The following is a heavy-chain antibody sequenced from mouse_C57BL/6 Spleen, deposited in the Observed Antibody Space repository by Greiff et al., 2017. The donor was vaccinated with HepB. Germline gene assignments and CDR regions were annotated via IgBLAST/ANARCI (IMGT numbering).Heavy chain of an antibody. D-gene: IGHD2-4*01. CDR1: GYSITSGYD. J-gene: IGHJ3*01. Sequence: VQLQQSGPGMVKPSQSLSLTCTVTGYSITSGYDWHWIRHFPGNKLEWMGYISYSGSTNYNPSLKSRISITHDTSKNHFFLKLNSVTTEDTATYYCARGYDYDEAWFAYWGQGTLVTVSA. CDR3: ARGYDYDEAWFAY. CDR2: ISYSGST. V-gene: IGHV3-1*01.